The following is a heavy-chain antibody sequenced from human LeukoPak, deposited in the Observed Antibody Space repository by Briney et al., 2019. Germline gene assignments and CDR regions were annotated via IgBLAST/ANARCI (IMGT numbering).Heavy chain of an antibody. D-gene: IGHD2-21*01. CDR2: IYTSGST. CDR3: AGTKKYSVLRVRNNWFDP. Sequence: PSQTLSLTCTVSGGSISSYYWSRIRQPAAKGLEWIGRIYTSGSTNSNPPPKSRVTMSVDTPTNQFSLKLSSVTAADTGVYYCAGTKKYSVLRVRNNWFDPGGQGTRVTVSS. V-gene: IGHV4-4*07. J-gene: IGHJ5*02. CDR1: GGSISSYY.